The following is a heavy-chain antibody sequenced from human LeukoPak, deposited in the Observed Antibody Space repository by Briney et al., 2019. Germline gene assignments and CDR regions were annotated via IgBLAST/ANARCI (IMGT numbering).Heavy chain of an antibody. J-gene: IGHJ5*02. V-gene: IGHV1-69*05. CDR1: AGTFSSYA. CDR2: IIPIFGTA. D-gene: IGHD3-22*01. Sequence: ASVKVSCKASAGTFSSYAISWVRQAPGQGLEWMGGIIPIFGTANYAQKFQGRVTITTDESTSTAYMELSSLRSEDTAVYYCARSYYDSSGFSPWGQGTPVTVSS. CDR3: ARSYYDSSGFSP.